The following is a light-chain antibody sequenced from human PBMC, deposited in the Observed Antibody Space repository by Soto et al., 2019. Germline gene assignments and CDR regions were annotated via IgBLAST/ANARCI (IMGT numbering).Light chain of an antibody. J-gene: IGKJ1*01. CDR2: KAS. CDR3: QQYNSYWT. Sequence: DLQMTQSPSTLSASVGDRVTITCRASQSISSWLAWYQQKPGKAPKLLIYKASSLDSGVPSRFSGSGSGTEFTLTISSLQADDFATYYCQQYNSYWTFGQGTKVEIK. CDR1: QSISSW. V-gene: IGKV1-5*03.